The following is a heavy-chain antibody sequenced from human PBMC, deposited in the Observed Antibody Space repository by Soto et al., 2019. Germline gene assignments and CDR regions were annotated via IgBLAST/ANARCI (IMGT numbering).Heavy chain of an antibody. Sequence: QSGGSLRLSCAASGFTFSSYAMSWVRQAPGKGLEWVSAISGSGGSTYYADSVKGRFTISRDNSKNTLYLQMNSLRAEDTAVYYCAKYSYGDYVFNWFDPWGQGTLVTVSS. CDR3: AKYSYGDYVFNWFDP. J-gene: IGHJ5*02. CDR1: GFTFSSYA. CDR2: ISGSGGST. D-gene: IGHD4-17*01. V-gene: IGHV3-23*01.